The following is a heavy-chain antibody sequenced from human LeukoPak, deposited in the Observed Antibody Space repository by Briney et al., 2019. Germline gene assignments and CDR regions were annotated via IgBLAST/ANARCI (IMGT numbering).Heavy chain of an antibody. CDR1: GGSISSGGYY. V-gene: IGHV4-31*03. J-gene: IGHJ4*02. D-gene: IGHD4-17*01. CDR2: IYYSGST. Sequence: PSETLSLTCTVSGGSISSGGYYWSWIRQHPGKGLEWIGYIYYSGSTYYNPSLKSRVTISVDTSKNQFSLKLSSVTAADTAVYYCASQPHYGDPLTYWGQGTLVTVSS. CDR3: ASQPHYGDPLTY.